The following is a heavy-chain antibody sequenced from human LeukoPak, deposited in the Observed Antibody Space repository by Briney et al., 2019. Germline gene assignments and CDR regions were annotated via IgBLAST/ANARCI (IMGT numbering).Heavy chain of an antibody. Sequence: ASVKVSCKASGYTFTGYYMHWVRQAPGQGLEWMGIINPSGGSTNYAQKFQGRVTMTRDMSTSTDYMELSSLRSEDTAVYYCARDNSVEDTAWWFDPWGQGTLVTVSS. CDR2: INPSGGST. CDR1: GYTFTGYY. CDR3: ARDNSVEDTAWWFDP. J-gene: IGHJ5*02. D-gene: IGHD4-23*01. V-gene: IGHV1-46*01.